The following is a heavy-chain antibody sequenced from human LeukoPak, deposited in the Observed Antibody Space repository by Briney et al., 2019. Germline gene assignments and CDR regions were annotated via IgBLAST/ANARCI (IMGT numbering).Heavy chain of an antibody. CDR2: ISAYNGNT. J-gene: IGHJ4*02. Sequence: ASVKVSCKASGYTFTSYGISWVRQAPGQGLEWMGWISAYNGNTNYAQKLQGRVTMTTDTSTRTAYMELSSLRSEDTAVYYCARGLYCSGGSCYKRRDYFDYWGQGTLVTVSS. CDR3: ARGLYCSGGSCYKRRDYFDY. V-gene: IGHV1-18*01. CDR1: GYTFTSYG. D-gene: IGHD2-15*01.